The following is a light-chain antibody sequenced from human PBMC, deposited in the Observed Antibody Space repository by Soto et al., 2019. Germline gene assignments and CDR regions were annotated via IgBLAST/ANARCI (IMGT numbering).Light chain of an antibody. CDR2: AAS. CDR1: QDISSY. J-gene: IGKJ4*01. Sequence: DIQLTQSPSFLSASVGDRVTITCRTSQDISSYFAWYQQKPGKAPQLLISAASTLQSGVPSRFSGSGSGTEFTLTISSLQPEDFATYYCQQRKSYPLSFGGGTKVEI. CDR3: QQRKSYPLS. V-gene: IGKV1-9*01.